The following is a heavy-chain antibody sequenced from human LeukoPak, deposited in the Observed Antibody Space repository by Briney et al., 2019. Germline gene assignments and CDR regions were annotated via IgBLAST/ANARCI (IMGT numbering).Heavy chain of an antibody. CDR1: AYSISSGYF. J-gene: IGHJ6*03. V-gene: IGHV4-38-2*02. CDR3: VRHQEGMVRGVLYYMDV. CDR2: IYSSGST. Sequence: SETLSLTCTVSAYSISSGYFWGWIRQPPGKGLEWIGSIYSSGSTYYNPSLKSRVTISVDTSKNQFSLQLSSVTAADTAVYFCVRHQEGMVRGVLYYMDVWGKGTTVTISS. D-gene: IGHD3-10*01.